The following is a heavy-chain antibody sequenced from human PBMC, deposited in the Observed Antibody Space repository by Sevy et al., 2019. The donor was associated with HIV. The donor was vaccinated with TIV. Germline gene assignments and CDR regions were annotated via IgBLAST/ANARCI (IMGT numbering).Heavy chain of an antibody. V-gene: IGHV4-59*08. CDR2: IYYNGHI. J-gene: IGHJ4*02. CDR3: AGENAWGRGYS. CDR1: GFSITRLY. D-gene: IGHD1-26*01. Sequence: SETLSLTCTVSGFSITRLYWNWIRQPPGKGLEWIANIYYNGHINYNPSLKSRFTLSLDTSKNQFSLGLSSVTAADTAMYYCAGENAWGRGYSWGQGTLVTVSS.